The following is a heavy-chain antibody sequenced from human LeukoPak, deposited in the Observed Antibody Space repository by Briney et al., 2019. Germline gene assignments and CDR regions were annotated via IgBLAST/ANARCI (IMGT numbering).Heavy chain of an antibody. Sequence: GASVKVSCKASGYTFTGYYMHWVRQAPGQGLEWMGWINPNSGGTNYAQKFQGRVTMTRDTSISTAYMELSRLRSDDTAVYYCAREGERITMVRGVIRPTNWFDPWGQGTLVTVSS. CDR3: AREGERITMVRGVIRPTNWFDP. CDR1: GYTFTGYY. V-gene: IGHV1-2*02. J-gene: IGHJ5*02. D-gene: IGHD3-10*01. CDR2: INPNSGGT.